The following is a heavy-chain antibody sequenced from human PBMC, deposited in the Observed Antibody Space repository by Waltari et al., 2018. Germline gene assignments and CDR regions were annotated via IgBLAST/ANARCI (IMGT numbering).Heavy chain of an antibody. J-gene: IGHJ4*02. CDR1: GYAFTGYY. D-gene: IGHD6-13*01. CDR3: ARPWPGRAAAAPYYFDS. Sequence: QVQLVQSGTEVKKPGASVTVSCKASGYAFTGYYLHWVRQAPGQGLEWMGWINPDSGDTNCTQKFQGKATMTRDTSINTAYMQLSGLRSDDTAVYYCARPWPGRAAAAPYYFDSWGQGTMAIVSS. V-gene: IGHV1-2*02. CDR2: INPDSGDT.